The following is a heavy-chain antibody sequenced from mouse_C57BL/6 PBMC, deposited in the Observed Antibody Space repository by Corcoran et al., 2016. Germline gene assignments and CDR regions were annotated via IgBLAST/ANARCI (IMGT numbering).Heavy chain of an antibody. CDR2: INPNNGGT. Sequence: EVQLQQSGPELVKPGASVKISCKASGYTFTDYYMNWVKQSHGKSLEWIGDINPNNGGTSYNQKFKGKATLTVDKSSSTAYMELRSLTSEDSAVYYCARGTTVVAKRGWFAYWGQGTLVTVSA. D-gene: IGHD1-1*01. J-gene: IGHJ3*01. CDR3: ARGTTVVAKRGWFAY. CDR1: GYTFTDYY. V-gene: IGHV1-26*01.